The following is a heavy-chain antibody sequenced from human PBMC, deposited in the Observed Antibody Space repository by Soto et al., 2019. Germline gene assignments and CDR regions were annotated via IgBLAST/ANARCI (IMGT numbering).Heavy chain of an antibody. Sequence: QLLESGGGFVQPWGSLRLSCVASGFTFSNFAMAWVRQAPGEGLEWVSAISGSGDDTFYADSMKGRFTISRDNSKDTLYLQINSLRAEDTAVYYCENPMPKPRTTVGFWGQGTLFSVSS. V-gene: IGHV3-23*01. CDR1: GFTFSNFA. J-gene: IGHJ4*02. CDR2: ISGSGDDT. D-gene: IGHD1-1*01. CDR3: ENPMPKPRTTVGF.